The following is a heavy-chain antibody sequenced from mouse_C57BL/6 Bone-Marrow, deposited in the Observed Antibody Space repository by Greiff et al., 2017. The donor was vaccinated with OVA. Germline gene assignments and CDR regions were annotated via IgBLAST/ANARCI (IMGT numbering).Heavy chain of an antibody. J-gene: IGHJ4*01. Sequence: EVQLQASGAELVRPGASVKLSCTASGFTIKDDYMPWVKQRPEQGLEWIGWIDPESGDTEYAAKFKGKATITGDTSSNTAYLQLSSLTSEDTAVYYCTKHYSNYDAMDYWGQGTSVTVSS. D-gene: IGHD2-5*01. V-gene: IGHV14-4*01. CDR3: TKHYSNYDAMDY. CDR1: GFTIKDDY. CDR2: IDPESGDT.